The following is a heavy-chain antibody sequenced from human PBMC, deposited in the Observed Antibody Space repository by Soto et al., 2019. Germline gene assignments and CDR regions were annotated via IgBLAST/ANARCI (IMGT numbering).Heavy chain of an antibody. CDR2: ISPSGTTM. J-gene: IGHJ6*02. CDR1: GFTFSDYY. V-gene: IGHV3-11*01. CDR3: ARGHYGLDV. Sequence: QVHLVEYGGGLVKPGGSLRLSCAASGFTFSDYYISWIRQTSEKGLDWVSYISPSGTTMYYADSVKGRFTISRDNAKNSLWLQMNSLRAEDTAVYYRARGHYGLDVWGQGTTVTVSS.